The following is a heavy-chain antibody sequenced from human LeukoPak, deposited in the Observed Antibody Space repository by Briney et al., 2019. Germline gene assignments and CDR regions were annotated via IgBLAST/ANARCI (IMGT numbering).Heavy chain of an antibody. CDR1: EFTFISYA. CDR3: AKGLGVDNWLDP. J-gene: IGHJ5*02. V-gene: IGHV3-23*01. CDR2: ITGNGVST. Sequence: SGGSLRLSCAGPEFTFISYALSWVRQAPGKGLEWVSGITGNGVSTYYADSVKGRFTISRDNSKNTLYLQMNSLRDEDTTVYYCAKGLGVDNWLDPWGQGTLVTVSS.